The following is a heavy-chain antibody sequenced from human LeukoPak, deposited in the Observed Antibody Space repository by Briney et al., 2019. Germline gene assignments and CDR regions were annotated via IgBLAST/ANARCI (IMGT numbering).Heavy chain of an antibody. D-gene: IGHD3-10*01. CDR1: GFTFDDSA. V-gene: IGHV3-9*01. CDR2: ISWNSDSI. CDR3: AKDRGDALYYFDY. J-gene: IGHJ4*02. Sequence: SLRLSCAASGFTFDDSAMHWVRQAPGKGLEWVSGISWNSDSIGYADSVKGRFTISRDNAKNSPYLQMNSLRAEDTALYYCAKDRGDALYYFDYWGQGTLVTVSS.